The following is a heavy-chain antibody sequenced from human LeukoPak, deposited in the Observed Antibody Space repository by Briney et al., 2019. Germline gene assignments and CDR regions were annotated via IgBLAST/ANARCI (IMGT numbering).Heavy chain of an antibody. CDR1: GFPFSTYA. D-gene: IGHD5/OR15-5a*01. J-gene: IGHJ4*02. CDR3: AKARGSSVYEQFDY. Sequence: GSLRLSCAASGFPFSTYAMTWVRQVPEKGLQWVSTISTSGRATYYADSVEGRFTISRDNSKNTLYLQMNSLRADDTAVYYCAKARGSSVYEQFDYWGQGTQVTVSP. CDR2: ISTSGRAT. V-gene: IGHV3-23*01.